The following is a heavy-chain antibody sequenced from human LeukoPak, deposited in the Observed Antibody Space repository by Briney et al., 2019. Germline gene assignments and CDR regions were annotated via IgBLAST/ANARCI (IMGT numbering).Heavy chain of an antibody. J-gene: IGHJ4*02. CDR3: ARALSGSYRFDY. CDR2: IIPILGIA. Sequence: SVKVSCKASGGNFSSYTISWVRQAPGQGLELMGRIIPILGIANYAQKFQSRVTITADKSTSTAYMALSSLRSEDTAVYYCARALSGSYRFDYWGQGTLVTVSS. D-gene: IGHD1-26*01. V-gene: IGHV1-69*02. CDR1: GGNFSSYT.